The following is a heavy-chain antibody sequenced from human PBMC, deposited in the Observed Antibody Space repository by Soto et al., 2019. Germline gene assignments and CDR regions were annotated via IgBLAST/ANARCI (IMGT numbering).Heavy chain of an antibody. CDR2: IYYSGIT. Sequence: QVQLQESGPGLVKPSETLSLTCTVSGGSVNSGSYYWSWIRQPPGKGLEWIGYIYYSGITDYNPSLKSRVTISVDTSKNQFSLKLSSVTAADTAVYYCARDYASRIGGSGNGFDYWGQGTLVTVSS. CDR3: ARDYASRIGGSGNGFDY. D-gene: IGHD1-26*01. J-gene: IGHJ4*02. V-gene: IGHV4-61*01. CDR1: GGSVNSGSYY.